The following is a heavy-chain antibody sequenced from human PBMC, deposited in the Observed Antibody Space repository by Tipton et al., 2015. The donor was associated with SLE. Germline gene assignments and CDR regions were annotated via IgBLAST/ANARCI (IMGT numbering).Heavy chain of an antibody. D-gene: IGHD6-19*01. Sequence: TLSLTCAVYGGSFSGYYWSWIRQPPGKGLEWIGEINHSGSTNYNPSLKSRVTISVDTSKNQFSLKLSSVTAADTAVYYCARGLVAATKIRGYFDLWGRGTLVTVSS. J-gene: IGHJ2*01. CDR1: GGSFSGYY. CDR2: INHSGST. CDR3: ARGLVAATKIRGYFDL. V-gene: IGHV4-34*01.